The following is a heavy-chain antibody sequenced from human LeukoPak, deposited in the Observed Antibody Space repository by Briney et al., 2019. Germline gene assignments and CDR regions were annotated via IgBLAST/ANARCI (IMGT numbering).Heavy chain of an antibody. CDR1: GYTFTSYD. D-gene: IGHD3-3*01. CDR3: ARLGLEWFHFYYMVV. J-gene: IGHJ6*03. Sequence: ASVKVSHKASGYTFTSYDINWVRQATGQGLEWLGWMNPNSGDTGYAQKCQGRVTMTRDTSISTAYLELSSLRSEDTAVYYCARLGLEWFHFYYMVVWGKEPRDRVSS. CDR2: MNPNSGDT. V-gene: IGHV1-8*01.